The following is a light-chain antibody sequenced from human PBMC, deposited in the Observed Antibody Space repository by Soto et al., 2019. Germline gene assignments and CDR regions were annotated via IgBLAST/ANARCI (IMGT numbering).Light chain of an antibody. CDR3: SSYTRSSHSL. J-gene: IGLJ1*01. V-gene: IGLV2-14*01. CDR1: SSDVGGYNY. CDR2: DVS. Sequence: QSVLTQPASVSGSPGQSITISCTGTSSDVGGYNYVSWYQQHPGKAPKLMIYDVSNRPSGVSNRFSGSKSGNTASLTISGLQAEDEADYYCSSYTRSSHSLLGTGPKATVL.